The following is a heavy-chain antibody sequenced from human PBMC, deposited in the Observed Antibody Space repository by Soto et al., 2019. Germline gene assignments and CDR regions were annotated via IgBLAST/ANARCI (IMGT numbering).Heavy chain of an antibody. V-gene: IGHV3-33*01. J-gene: IGHJ3*02. D-gene: IGHD6-19*01. CDR3: ARGAGYSSGWKRDAFDI. Sequence: QVQLVESGGGVVQPGRSLRLSCAASGFTFSSYGMHWVRQAPGKWLEWVAVIWYDGSNKYYADSVKGRFTISRDNSKNTLYLQMNSLSAEDTAVYYCARGAGYSSGWKRDAFDIWGQWTMVTVSS. CDR1: GFTFSSYG. CDR2: IWYDGSNK.